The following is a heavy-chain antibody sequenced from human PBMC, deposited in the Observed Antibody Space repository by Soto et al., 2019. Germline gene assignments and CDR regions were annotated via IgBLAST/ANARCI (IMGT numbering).Heavy chain of an antibody. Sequence: SETLCLTCTVSGASISGFYWSWIRKSAGKGLEWIGRIYATGTTDYNPSLKSRVMMSVDTSKKQFSLKLRSVTAADTAVYYCVRDATKTIRYWFDP. CDR3: VRDATKTIRYWFDP. CDR1: GASISGFY. J-gene: IGHJ5*02. V-gene: IGHV4-4*07. D-gene: IGHD2-2*02. CDR2: IYATGTT.